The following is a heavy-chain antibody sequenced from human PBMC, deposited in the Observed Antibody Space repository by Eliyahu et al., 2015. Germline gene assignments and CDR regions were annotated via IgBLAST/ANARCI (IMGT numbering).Heavy chain of an antibody. D-gene: IGHD3-9*01. CDR2: INHXXST. V-gene: IGHV4-34*01. CDR3: ARAPSLYFDWFWGYFDY. Sequence: QVQLQQWGAGLLKPSETLSLTCXVYGGSFXXYYWSWIRQPPGKGLEWIGEINHXXSTNYNPSXKSRVIISVDTSKNQFSLKLSSVTAADTAVYYCARAPSLYFDWFWGYFDYWGQGTLVTVSS. J-gene: IGHJ4*02. CDR1: GGSFXXYY.